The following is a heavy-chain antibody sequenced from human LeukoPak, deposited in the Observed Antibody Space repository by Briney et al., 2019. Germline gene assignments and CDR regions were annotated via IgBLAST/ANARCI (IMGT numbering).Heavy chain of an antibody. D-gene: IGHD5-18*01. V-gene: IGHV4-4*07. CDR2: IYTSGST. J-gene: IGHJ5*02. CDR3: ARDLVDTAMATPSWFDP. CDR1: GGSISSYY. Sequence: PSETLSLTCTVSGGSISSYYWSWIPQPAGKGLEWIGRIYTSGSTNYNPSLKSRVTISVDKSKNQFSLKLSSVTAADTAVYYCARDLVDTAMATPSWFDPWGQGTLVTVSS.